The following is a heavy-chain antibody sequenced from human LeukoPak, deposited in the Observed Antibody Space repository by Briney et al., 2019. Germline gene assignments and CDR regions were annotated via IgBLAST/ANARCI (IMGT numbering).Heavy chain of an antibody. J-gene: IGHJ4*02. CDR3: ARDTSSGWYRYFDY. Sequence: SETLSLTCTVSGGSISSYYWSWIRQPPGKGLEWIGYIYYSGSTNYNPSLKSRVTISVDTSKNQFSVKLSSVTAADTAVYYCARDTSSGWYRYFDYWGQGALVTVSS. CDR2: IYYSGST. CDR1: GGSISSYY. V-gene: IGHV4-59*01. D-gene: IGHD6-19*01.